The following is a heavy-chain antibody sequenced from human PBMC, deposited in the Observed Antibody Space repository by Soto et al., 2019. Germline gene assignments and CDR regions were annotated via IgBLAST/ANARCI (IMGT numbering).Heavy chain of an antibody. J-gene: IGHJ4*02. D-gene: IGHD3-22*01. Sequence: QVQLVQSGAEVKKPGASVKVSCKASGYTFTNYYMHWLRQAPGQGLEWIGIIKPSGGSTSYAQNFQGRVTMTRDTSTTTVYMELSSLRSEDTAVYYCAREDDSSGYQLVGWGQGTLVTVSS. CDR2: IKPSGGST. CDR1: GYTFTNYY. CDR3: AREDDSSGYQLVG. V-gene: IGHV1-46*01.